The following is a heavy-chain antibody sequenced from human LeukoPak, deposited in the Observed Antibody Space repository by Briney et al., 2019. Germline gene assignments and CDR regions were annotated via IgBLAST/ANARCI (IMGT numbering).Heavy chain of an antibody. V-gene: IGHV3-21*01. Sequence: PGGSLRLSCAASGFTFSSYSMNWVRQAPGKGLEWVSSISSSSSYIYYADSVKGRFTISRDNAKNSLYLQMNSLRAEGTAVYYRARGGRVRGVIGYYYGMDVWGQGTTVTVSS. CDR2: ISSSSSYI. CDR3: ARGGRVRGVIGYYYGMDV. J-gene: IGHJ6*02. CDR1: GFTFSSYS. D-gene: IGHD3-10*01.